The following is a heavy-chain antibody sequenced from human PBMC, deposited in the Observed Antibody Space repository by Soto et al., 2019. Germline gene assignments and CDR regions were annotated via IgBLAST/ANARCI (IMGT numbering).Heavy chain of an antibody. CDR1: GGSISSGGYY. J-gene: IGHJ4*02. V-gene: IGHV4-31*03. D-gene: IGHD3-22*01. Sequence: SETLSLTCTVSGGSISSGGYYWSWIRQHPGKGLEWIGYIYYSGSTYYNPSLKSRVTISVDTSKNQFSLKLSSVTAADTAVYYCASARRGITMMTAPVPREFDYWGQGTLVTVS. CDR2: IYYSGST. CDR3: ASARRGITMMTAPVPREFDY.